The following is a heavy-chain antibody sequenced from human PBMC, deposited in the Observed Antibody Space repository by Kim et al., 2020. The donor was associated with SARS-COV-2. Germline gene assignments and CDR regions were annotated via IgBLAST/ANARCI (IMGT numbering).Heavy chain of an antibody. Sequence: GGSLRLSCAASGFTFSSYSMNWVRQAPGKGLEWVSFISSNSGYIYYADSVKGRFTISRDNAKNSLFLQMNSLRAEDTAVYYCARDPYCGGDCYPDHSPDHYPHSYGMDVWGQGTTVTV. D-gene: IGHD2-21*01. CDR3: ARDPYCGGDCYPDHSPDHYPHSYGMDV. J-gene: IGHJ6*02. CDR1: GFTFSSYS. CDR2: ISSNSGYI. V-gene: IGHV3-21*01.